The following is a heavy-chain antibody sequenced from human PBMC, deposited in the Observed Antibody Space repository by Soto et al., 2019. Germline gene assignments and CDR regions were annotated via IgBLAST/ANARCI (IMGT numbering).Heavy chain of an antibody. CDR1: GFTFSSYG. V-gene: IGHV3-30*18. D-gene: IGHD2-2*01. CDR3: AKSPAPAEPFDY. Sequence: QVQLVESGGGVVQPGRSLRLSCAASGFTFSSYGMHWVRQAPGKGLEWVAVISYDGSNKYYADSVKGRFTISRDNSKNTLYLQMNSLRAEDTALYYCAKSPAPAEPFDYWGQGTLVTVSS. J-gene: IGHJ4*02. CDR2: ISYDGSNK.